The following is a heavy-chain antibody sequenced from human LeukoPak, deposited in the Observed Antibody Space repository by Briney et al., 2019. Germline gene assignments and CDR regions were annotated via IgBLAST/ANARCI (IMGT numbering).Heavy chain of an antibody. CDR2: INPDSGGT. CDR1: GYTFTGYY. D-gene: IGHD5-12*01. CDR3: ARDRYSGYDYYYYYGMDV. Sequence: ASVKVSCKASGYTFTGYYMHWVRQAPGQGLEWMGWINPDSGGTNYAQKFQGWVTMTRDTSISTAYMELSRLRSDDTAVYYCARDRYSGYDYYYYYGMDVWGQGTMVTVSS. J-gene: IGHJ6*02. V-gene: IGHV1-2*04.